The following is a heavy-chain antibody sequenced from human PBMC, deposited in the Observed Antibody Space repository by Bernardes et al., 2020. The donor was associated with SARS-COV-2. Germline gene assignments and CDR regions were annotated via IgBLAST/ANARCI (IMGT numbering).Heavy chain of an antibody. CDR2: IYWDDDK. CDR1: GFSLSTSGVG. D-gene: IGHD2-21*02. J-gene: IGHJ5*02. V-gene: IGHV2-5*02. Sequence: SGPTLVKPTQTLTLTCTFSGFSLSTSGVGVGWIRQPPGKALEWLALIYWDDDKRYSPSLKSRLTITKDTSKNQVVLTMTNMDPVDTATYYCAHSHQGHIVVVTDWFDPWGQGTLVTVSS. CDR3: AHSHQGHIVVVTDWFDP.